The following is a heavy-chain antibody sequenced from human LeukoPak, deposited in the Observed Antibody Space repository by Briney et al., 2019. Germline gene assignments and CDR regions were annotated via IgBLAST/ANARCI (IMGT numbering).Heavy chain of an antibody. CDR1: GHRFTNHW. D-gene: IGHD2-21*02. CDR2: INLGDSDT. J-gene: IGHJ5*02. CDR3: ARQVVTPSGWFDP. Sequence: GESLKISCEVSGHRFTNHWIGWVRQMPGKGLEWMGIINLGDSDTKYSPSFQGQVTISLDKSISTAHLQWSSLKASDTAMYYCARQVVTPSGWFDPWGQGTLVTVSS. V-gene: IGHV5-51*01.